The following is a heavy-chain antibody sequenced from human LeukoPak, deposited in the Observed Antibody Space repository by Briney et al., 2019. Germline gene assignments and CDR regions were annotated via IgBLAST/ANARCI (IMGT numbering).Heavy chain of an antibody. CDR2: INHSGST. V-gene: IGHV4-34*01. D-gene: IGHD6-13*01. CDR3: ARAGRFTAAAGY. CDR1: GGSFSGYY. Sequence: SETLSLTCAVYGGSFSGYYWSWIRQPPGKGLEWIGEINHSGSTNYNPPLKSRVTISVGTSKNQFSLKLSSVTAADTAVYYCARAGRFTAAAGYWGQGTLVTVSS. J-gene: IGHJ4*02.